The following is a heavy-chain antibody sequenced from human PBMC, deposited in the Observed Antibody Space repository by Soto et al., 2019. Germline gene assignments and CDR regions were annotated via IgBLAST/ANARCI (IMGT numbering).Heavy chain of an antibody. CDR2: IIPILGIA. D-gene: IGHD3-22*01. CDR1: GGTFRSYT. J-gene: IGHJ6*02. Sequence: PSVKVSCKASGGTFRSYTISWVRQAPGQGLEWMGRIIPILGIANYAQKFQGRVTITADKSTSTAYMELSSLRSEDTAVYYCARDHPYYYDSSGGFYYYYYGMDVWGQGTTVTVSS. CDR3: ARDHPYYYDSSGGFYYYYYGMDV. V-gene: IGHV1-69*04.